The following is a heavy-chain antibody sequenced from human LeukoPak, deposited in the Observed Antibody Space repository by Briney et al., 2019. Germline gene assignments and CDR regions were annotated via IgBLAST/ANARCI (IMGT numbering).Heavy chain of an antibody. Sequence: PGGSLRLSCAASGFTFSSYAMSWGRQAPGRGVEWVSAISGSGGSTYYADSVKGRFTISRDNDKNSLYLQMNSLRAEDTAVYYCARVSRYRNWFDPWGQGTLVTVSS. V-gene: IGHV3-23*01. CDR3: ARVSRYRNWFDP. D-gene: IGHD3-16*02. CDR1: GFTFSSYA. CDR2: ISGSGGST. J-gene: IGHJ5*02.